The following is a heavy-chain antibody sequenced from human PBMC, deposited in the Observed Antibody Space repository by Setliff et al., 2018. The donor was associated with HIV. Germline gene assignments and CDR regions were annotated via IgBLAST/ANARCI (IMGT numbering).Heavy chain of an antibody. CDR2: IIPILDIA. CDR1: GVTFSSYA. D-gene: IGHD6-13*01. Sequence: SVKVSCKASGVTFSSYAIAWVRQAPGQGLEWVGGIIPILDIANYAQRFQGRVTITADQSTSTAYMELSSLRSEDTAMYYCARGRVAAVWAAWGQGTLVTVSS. V-gene: IGHV1-69*10. J-gene: IGHJ5*02. CDR3: ARGRVAAVWAA.